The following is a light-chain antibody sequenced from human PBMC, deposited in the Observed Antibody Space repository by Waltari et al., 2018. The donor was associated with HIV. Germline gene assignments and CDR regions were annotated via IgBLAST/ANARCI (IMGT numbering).Light chain of an antibody. Sequence: QSALTQPASVSGLPVQSLTISCPGTSSDVGGSHYVSWYQQHPGKAPKLLIYDVSQRPSGVSNRFSGSKSGNTASLTISGLQAEDEADYYCCSYAGSNTYLFGTGTEVTVL. CDR2: DVS. CDR3: CSYAGSNTYL. J-gene: IGLJ1*01. CDR1: SSDVGGSHY. V-gene: IGLV2-23*02.